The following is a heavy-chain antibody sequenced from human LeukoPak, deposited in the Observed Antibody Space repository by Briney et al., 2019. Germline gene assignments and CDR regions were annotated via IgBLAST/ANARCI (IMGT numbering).Heavy chain of an antibody. CDR1: GFTFGDCA. V-gene: IGHV3-49*03. Sequence: GGSLRLSCTASGFTFGDCAMSWFRQAPGKGLEWVGFIRSKAYGGTTEYAASVKGRFTISRDDSKSIAYLQMNSLKTEDTAVYYCTRVVYYYDSSGYWYSDYWGQGTLVTVSS. CDR3: TRVVYYYDSSGYWYSDY. J-gene: IGHJ4*02. D-gene: IGHD3-22*01. CDR2: IRSKAYGGTT.